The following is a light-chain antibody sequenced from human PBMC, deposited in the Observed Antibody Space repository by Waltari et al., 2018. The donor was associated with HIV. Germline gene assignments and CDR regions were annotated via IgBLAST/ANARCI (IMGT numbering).Light chain of an antibody. CDR1: STDVGAYNS. CDR2: DVS. CDR3: CSYAGSYTLV. Sequence: QSVLTQPRSVSGSPGQSLTISCTGASTDVGAYNSVSWYQQHPGKAPKVIIFDVSQRPSGVPDRFSGSKSGNTASLTISGLRAEDEANYYGCSYAGSYTLVFGGGTKLTVL. V-gene: IGLV2-11*01. J-gene: IGLJ2*01.